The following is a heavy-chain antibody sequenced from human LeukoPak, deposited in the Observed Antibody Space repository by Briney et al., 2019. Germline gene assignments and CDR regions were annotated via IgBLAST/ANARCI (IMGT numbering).Heavy chain of an antibody. CDR2: FTINCNTI. J-gene: IGHJ5*01. CDR1: GFTFSDYV. V-gene: IGHV3-48*03. Sequence: PGGSLRPSCAASGFTFSDYVMNWVRQAPGKGLEWVSFFTINCNTIHYADSVKGRFTISRDNTKNSLHLQMTRLRADDTAVYYWARGALDAYDSWGQGTPVTVSS. D-gene: IGHD5-24*01. CDR3: ARGALDAYDS.